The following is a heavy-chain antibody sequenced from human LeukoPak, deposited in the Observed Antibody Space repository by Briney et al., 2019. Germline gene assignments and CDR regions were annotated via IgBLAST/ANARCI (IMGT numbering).Heavy chain of an antibody. CDR2: IYYSGST. CDR1: GGSISSSSYY. V-gene: IGHV4-39*01. Sequence: PSETLSLTCTVSGGSISSSSYYWGWIREPPGKGLEWIGSIYYSGSTYYNPSLKSRVTISVDTSKNQFSLKLSSVTAADTAVYYCARTAPSYYFDYWGQGTLVTVSS. D-gene: IGHD2-21*02. J-gene: IGHJ4*02. CDR3: ARTAPSYYFDY.